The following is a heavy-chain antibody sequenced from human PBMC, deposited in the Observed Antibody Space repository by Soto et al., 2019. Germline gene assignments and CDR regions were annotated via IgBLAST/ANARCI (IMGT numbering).Heavy chain of an antibody. CDR2: IYYSGST. CDR1: DGSISTYF. V-gene: IGHV4-4*07. J-gene: IGHJ5*02. D-gene: IGHD6-13*01. Sequence: SETLSLTCTVSDGSISTYFCNWIRQPAGKGLEWSGRIYYSGSTNYNPSLKSRVTISVDTSKNQFSLKLSSVTAADTAVYYCARSEGQQLVFLRFDPWGQGTLVTVSS. CDR3: ARSEGQQLVFLRFDP.